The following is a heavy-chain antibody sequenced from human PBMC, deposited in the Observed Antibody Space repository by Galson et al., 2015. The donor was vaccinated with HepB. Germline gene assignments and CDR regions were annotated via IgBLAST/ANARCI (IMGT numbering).Heavy chain of an antibody. Sequence: TLSLTCTVSGGSISSYYWSWIRQPAGKGLEWIGRIYTSGSTNYNPSLKSRVTMSVDTSKNQFSLKLSSVTAADTAVYYCARLGAGYCSGGSCLTLGVYYYYGMDVWGQGTTVTVSS. J-gene: IGHJ6*02. D-gene: IGHD2-15*01. V-gene: IGHV4-4*07. CDR2: IYTSGST. CDR3: ARLGAGYCSGGSCLTLGVYYYYGMDV. CDR1: GGSISSYY.